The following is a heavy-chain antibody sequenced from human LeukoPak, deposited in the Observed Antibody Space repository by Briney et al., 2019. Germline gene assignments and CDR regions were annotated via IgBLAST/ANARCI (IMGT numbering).Heavy chain of an antibody. CDR1: GYTFTGYY. CDR3: ARQADYNVLTGYFKGHLDY. V-gene: IGHV1-2*02. CDR2: INPNSGGT. Sequence: ASVKVSCKASGYTFTGYYMHWVRQAPGQGLEWMGWINPNSGGTNYAQKFQGRVTMTRDTSISTAYMELSRLRSDDTAVYYCARQADYNVLTGYFKGHLDYWGQGTLVTVSS. J-gene: IGHJ4*02. D-gene: IGHD3-9*01.